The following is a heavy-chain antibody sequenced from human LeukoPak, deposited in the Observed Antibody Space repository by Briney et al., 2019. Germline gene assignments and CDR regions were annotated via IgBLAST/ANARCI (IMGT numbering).Heavy chain of an antibody. J-gene: IGHJ4*02. CDR2: IYHSGST. V-gene: IGHV4-4*02. CDR3: ARGGRDGYNYGVDY. CDR1: GGSISSSNW. Sequence: PSETLSLTCAVSGGSISSSNWWSWVRQPPGNGLEWIGEIYHSGSTNYNPSLKSRVTISVDTSKNQFSLKPSSVTAADTAVYYCARGGRDGYNYGVDYWGQGTLVTVSS. D-gene: IGHD5-24*01.